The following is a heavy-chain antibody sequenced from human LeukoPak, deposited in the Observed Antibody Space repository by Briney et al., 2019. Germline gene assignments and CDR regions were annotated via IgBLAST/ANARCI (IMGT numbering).Heavy chain of an antibody. CDR1: SFSFSNYN. Sequence: GGALRLFCAASSFSFSNYNMNWVRQALGKGLVWVSSITSSGSYIYYADSVKGRFTISRDNAKNSLYLQMNSLRAEDTAVYYCAELGITMIGGVWGKGTTVTISS. D-gene: IGHD3-10*02. CDR3: AELGITMIGGV. J-gene: IGHJ6*04. V-gene: IGHV3-21*01. CDR2: ITSSGSYI.